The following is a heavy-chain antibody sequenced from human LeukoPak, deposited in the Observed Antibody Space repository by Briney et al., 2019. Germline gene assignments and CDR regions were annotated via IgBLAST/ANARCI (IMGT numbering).Heavy chain of an antibody. V-gene: IGHV3-23*01. CDR1: GFTFSSYA. J-gene: IGHJ5*02. D-gene: IGHD5-12*01. CDR3: AEDSGATIMGDWFDP. CDR2: ISGSGGST. Sequence: PGGSLRLSCAASGFTFSSYAMSWVRQAPGKGLEWVSAISGSGGSTYYADSVKGRFTISRDNSKNTLYLQMNSLRAEDTAVYYCAEDSGATIMGDWFDPWGQGTLVTVSS.